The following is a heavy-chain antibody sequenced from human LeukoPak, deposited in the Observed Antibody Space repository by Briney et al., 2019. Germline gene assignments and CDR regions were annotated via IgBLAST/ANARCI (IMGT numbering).Heavy chain of an antibody. CDR3: ASQDYGGNYFDY. J-gene: IGHJ4*02. D-gene: IGHD4-23*01. Sequence: GGSLRLSCAASGFTFSSYGMHWVRQAPGKGLEWVAVISYDGSNKYYADSVKGRFTISRDNSKNTLYLQMNSLRAEDTAVYYCASQDYGGNYFDYWGQGTLVTVSS. CDR1: GFTFSSYG. V-gene: IGHV3-30*03. CDR2: ISYDGSNK.